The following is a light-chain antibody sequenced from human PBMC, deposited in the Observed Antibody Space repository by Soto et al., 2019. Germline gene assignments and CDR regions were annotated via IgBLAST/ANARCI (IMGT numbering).Light chain of an antibody. J-gene: IGKJ1*01. CDR3: QQRSSCPLT. CDR1: QSVSSY. V-gene: IGKV3-11*01. Sequence: EIVLTQSPATLSLSPGERATLSCRASQSVSSYFAWYQQKPGQAPRLLIYDASNRATGIPPRFSGSGSGTDFTLTISSLEPEDFAVYYCQQRSSCPLTFGQGTKVEIK. CDR2: DAS.